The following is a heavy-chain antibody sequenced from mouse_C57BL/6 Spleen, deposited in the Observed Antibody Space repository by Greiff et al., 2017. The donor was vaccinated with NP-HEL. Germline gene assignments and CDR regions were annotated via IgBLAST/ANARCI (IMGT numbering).Heavy chain of an antibody. CDR2: ISGGGGNT. D-gene: IGHD2-5*01. Sequence: EVMLVESGGGLVKPGGSLKLSCAASGFTFSSYTMSWVRQTPEKRLEWVATISGGGGNTYYPDSVKGRFTISRDNAKNTLYLQMSSLRSEDTALYYCARHHSKPFFDYWGQGTTLTVSS. J-gene: IGHJ2*01. V-gene: IGHV5-9*01. CDR3: ARHHSKPFFDY. CDR1: GFTFSSYT.